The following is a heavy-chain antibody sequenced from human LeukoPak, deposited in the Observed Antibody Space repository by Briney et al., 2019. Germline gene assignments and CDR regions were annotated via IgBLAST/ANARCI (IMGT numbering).Heavy chain of an antibody. CDR1: GYTFTGYY. J-gene: IGHJ4*02. CDR2: ISPNSGGT. Sequence: ASVKVSCKASGYTFTGYYMHWVRQAPGQGLEWMGWISPNSGGTNYAQKFQGGVTMTRDTSISTAYMELSRLRSDDTAVYYCARTLRDCSGDSCYSEPHLDYWGRGTLVTVSS. CDR3: ARTLRDCSGDSCYSEPHLDY. V-gene: IGHV1-2*02. D-gene: IGHD2-15*01.